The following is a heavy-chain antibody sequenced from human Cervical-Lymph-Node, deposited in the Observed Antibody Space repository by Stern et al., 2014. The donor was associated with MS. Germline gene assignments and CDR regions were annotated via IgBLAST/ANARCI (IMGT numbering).Heavy chain of an antibody. CDR1: GGSISSHY. J-gene: IGHJ6*02. V-gene: IGHV4-59*11. CDR2: IYYSGST. D-gene: IGHD1-7*01. CDR3: ARNYVDYLYYAMDV. Sequence: QLQLQESGPGLVKPSETLSLTCTVSGGSISSHYWSWIRQSPGKGLEWICFIYYSGSTNYNPSLKSRVTISVDTSKNQFSLRLSSVTAADTAVYYCARNYVDYLYYAMDVWGQGTAVTVSS.